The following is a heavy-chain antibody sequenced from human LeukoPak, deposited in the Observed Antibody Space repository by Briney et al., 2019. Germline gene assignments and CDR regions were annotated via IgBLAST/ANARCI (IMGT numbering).Heavy chain of an antibody. Sequence: ASVKVSCTASGYTFTSYYMHWVRQAPGQGLEWMGIINPSGGSTSYAQKFQGRVTMTRDTSTSTVYMELSSLRSEDTAVYYCATDTGLGTPLDYWGQGTLVTVSS. CDR1: GYTFTSYY. CDR2: INPSGGST. J-gene: IGHJ4*02. CDR3: ATDTGLGTPLDY. V-gene: IGHV1-46*01. D-gene: IGHD7-27*01.